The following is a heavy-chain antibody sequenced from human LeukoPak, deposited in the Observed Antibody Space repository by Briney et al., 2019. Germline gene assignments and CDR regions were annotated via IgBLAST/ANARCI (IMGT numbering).Heavy chain of an antibody. Sequence: GGSLRLSCAASGFTFNSYAMSWVRQAPGKGLEWVSAISGSGGSTYYANSVKGRFTISRDNSKNTLYLQMNSLRAEDTAVYYCANHHNLYFDYWGQGTLVTVSS. D-gene: IGHD1-1*01. V-gene: IGHV3-23*01. J-gene: IGHJ4*02. CDR3: ANHHNLYFDY. CDR1: GFTFNSYA. CDR2: ISGSGGST.